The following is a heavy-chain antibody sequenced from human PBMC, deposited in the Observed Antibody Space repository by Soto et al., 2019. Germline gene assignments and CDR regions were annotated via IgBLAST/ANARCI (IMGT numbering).Heavy chain of an antibody. V-gene: IGHV1-18*01. CDR1: GYTFTSYG. Sequence: QVQLVQSGAEVKKPGASVKVSCKASGYTFTSYGISWVRQAPGQGLEWMGWISAYNGNTNYAQKLQGRVTMTTDTSTSTAYMELRSLGSDDTAVYYCAISSLGNDYNDAFDIWGQGTMVTVSS. J-gene: IGHJ3*02. CDR2: ISAYNGNT. CDR3: AISSLGNDYNDAFDI. D-gene: IGHD4-4*01.